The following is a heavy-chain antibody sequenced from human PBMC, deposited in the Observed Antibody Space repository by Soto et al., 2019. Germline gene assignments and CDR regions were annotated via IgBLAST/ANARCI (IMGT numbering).Heavy chain of an antibody. CDR3: ARRGYYDSSGYYHDAFDI. J-gene: IGHJ3*02. Sequence: QVQLVESGGGLVKPGGSLRLSCAASGFTFSDYYMSWIRQAPGKGLEWVSYISSSSSYTNYADSVKGRFTISRDNAKNSLYLQMNSLRAEDTAVYYCARRGYYDSSGYYHDAFDIWGQGTMVTVSS. D-gene: IGHD3-22*01. V-gene: IGHV3-11*05. CDR2: ISSSSSYT. CDR1: GFTFSDYY.